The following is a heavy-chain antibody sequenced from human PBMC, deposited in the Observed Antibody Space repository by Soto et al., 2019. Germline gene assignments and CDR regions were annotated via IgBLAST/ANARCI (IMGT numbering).Heavy chain of an antibody. Sequence: SETLSLTCAVSGGSISSGGYSWSWIRQPPGKGLEWIGYIYHSGGTYYNPSLKSRVTISVDRSKNQFSLKLSSVTAADTAVYYCAGWRLGGHCSSTSCLGIYGMDVWGQGTTVTVSS. CDR2: IYHSGGT. J-gene: IGHJ6*02. CDR1: GGSISSGGYS. V-gene: IGHV4-30-2*01. D-gene: IGHD2-2*01. CDR3: AGWRLGGHCSSTSCLGIYGMDV.